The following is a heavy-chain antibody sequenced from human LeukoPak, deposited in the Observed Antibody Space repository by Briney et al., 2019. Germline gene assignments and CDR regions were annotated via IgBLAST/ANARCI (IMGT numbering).Heavy chain of an antibody. V-gene: IGHV3-23*01. J-gene: IGHJ5*02. CDR3: AKVDRYYYGSGSPYNWFDP. CDR2: ISGSGGST. D-gene: IGHD3-10*01. CDR1: GFTFSSYA. Sequence: GGSLRLSCAASGFTFSSYAMSWVRQAPGKGPEWVPAISGSGGSTYYADSVKGRFTISRDNSKNTLYLQMNSLRAEDTAVYYCAKVDRYYYGSGSPYNWFDPWGQGTLVTVSS.